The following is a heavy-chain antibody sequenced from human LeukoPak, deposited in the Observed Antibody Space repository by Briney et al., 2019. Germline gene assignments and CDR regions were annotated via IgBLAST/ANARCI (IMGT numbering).Heavy chain of an antibody. Sequence: GASVKVSCKASGYTFTSYYMHWVRQAPGQGLEWMGIINPSGGSTRYAQKFQGRVTMTRDMSTSTVYMELSSLRSEDTAVYYCARDYAYSSSPWSGKVGPVGREDYFDYWGQGTLVTVSS. CDR1: GYTFTSYY. CDR3: ARDYAYSSSPWSGKVGPVGREDYFDY. J-gene: IGHJ4*02. V-gene: IGHV1-46*01. CDR2: INPSGGST. D-gene: IGHD6-13*01.